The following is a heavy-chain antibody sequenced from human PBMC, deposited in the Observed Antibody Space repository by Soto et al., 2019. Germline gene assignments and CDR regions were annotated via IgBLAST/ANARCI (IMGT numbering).Heavy chain of an antibody. Sequence: QVQLVESGGGVVQPGRSLRLSCAASGFTFSSYGVHWVRQAPGKGLEWVAVIWYDGGNKYYADSVKGRFTISRDNSKNTLYLQMNSVRAEDTAVYYCAREGLGERRGYGMDVWGQGTTVTVSS. J-gene: IGHJ6*02. CDR2: IWYDGGNK. D-gene: IGHD1-1*01. V-gene: IGHV3-33*01. CDR3: AREGLGERRGYGMDV. CDR1: GFTFSSYG.